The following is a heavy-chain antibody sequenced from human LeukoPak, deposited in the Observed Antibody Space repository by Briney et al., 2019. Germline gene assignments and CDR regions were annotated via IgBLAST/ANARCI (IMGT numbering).Heavy chain of an antibody. D-gene: IGHD4-11*01. V-gene: IGHV3-7*01. CDR2: IRPDGSEK. CDR1: GFNFRDHW. Sequence: GGSLRLSCAGSGFNFRDHWMSWLRQAPEKGPEWVAHIRPDGSEKYYVDSVKGRFIISRDDARNSLSLQMNSLRAEDTAVYYCARDSNYPLDYWGQGTLVTVSS. CDR3: ARDSNYPLDY. J-gene: IGHJ4*02.